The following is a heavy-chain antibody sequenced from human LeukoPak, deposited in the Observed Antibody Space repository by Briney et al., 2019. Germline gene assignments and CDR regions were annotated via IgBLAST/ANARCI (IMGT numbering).Heavy chain of an antibody. D-gene: IGHD6-13*01. J-gene: IGHJ5*02. Sequence: SETLSLTCTVSGYSISSGYYWSWIRQPPGKGLEWIGYIYYSGSTNYNPSLKSRVTISVDTSKNQFSLKLSSVTAADTAVYYCASFIAAAGTNWFDPWGQGTLVTVSS. CDR2: IYYSGST. V-gene: IGHV4-61*01. CDR1: GYSISSGYY. CDR3: ASFIAAAGTNWFDP.